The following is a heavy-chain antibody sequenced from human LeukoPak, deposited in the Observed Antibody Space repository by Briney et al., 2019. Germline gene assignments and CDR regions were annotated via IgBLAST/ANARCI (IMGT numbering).Heavy chain of an antibody. CDR1: GASINSYW. J-gene: IGHJ5*02. CDR2: IHHSGGT. V-gene: IGHV4-59*08. CDR3: ATHVLFDWDNYSYWFDP. Sequence: PSETLSLTSSVSGASINSYWWSWIRQPPGRGLEWIAYIHHSGGTNYNPSLKSRVTISLDTCKNQVSLMLTSVTAADTAVYFCATHVLFDWDNYSYWFDPRGQGTLVTVSS. D-gene: IGHD5/OR15-5a*01.